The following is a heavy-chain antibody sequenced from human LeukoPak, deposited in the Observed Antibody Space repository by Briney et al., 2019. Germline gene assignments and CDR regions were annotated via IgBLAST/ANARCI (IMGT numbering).Heavy chain of an antibody. CDR1: GGSISSGSYY. CDR3: ARVRRGGLRGTTVTVLDY. D-gene: IGHD4-17*01. V-gene: IGHV4-61*09. Sequence: SQTLSLTCTVSGGSISSGSYYWSWIRQPAGKGLEWIGYIYNSGNTIYNPSLKSRVTISVDTSKNQVSLKLNSVTTADTAVYYCARVRRGGLRGTTVTVLDYWGQGTRVTVSS. CDR2: IYNSGNT. J-gene: IGHJ4*02.